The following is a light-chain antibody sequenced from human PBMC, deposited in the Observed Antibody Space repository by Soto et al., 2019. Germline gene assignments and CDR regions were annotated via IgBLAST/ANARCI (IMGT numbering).Light chain of an antibody. CDR3: QQYNSYSPWT. Sequence: IQLTQPPSSLSASVGDRVTITCRASQGINTFLAWYQQKAGKAPKLLIYAASTLQSGVPSRFSGSGSGTEFTLTISSLQPDDFATYYCQQYNSYSPWTFGQGTKVDIK. CDR2: AAS. CDR1: QGINTF. V-gene: IGKV1-9*01. J-gene: IGKJ1*01.